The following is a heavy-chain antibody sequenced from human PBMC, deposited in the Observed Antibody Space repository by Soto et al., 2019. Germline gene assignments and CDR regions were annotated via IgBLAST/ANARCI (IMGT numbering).Heavy chain of an antibody. J-gene: IGHJ4*02. CDR2: INAGNGNT. D-gene: IGHD3-22*01. V-gene: IGHV1-3*01. Sequence: GASVKVSCKASGYTFTSYGMHWVRQAPGQRLEWMGWINAGNGNTKYSQKFQGRVTITRDTSITTTYMELSSLTSDDTAVYYCARAPLGIIVAPDFWGQGTLVTVSS. CDR3: ARAPLGIIVAPDF. CDR1: GYTFTSYG.